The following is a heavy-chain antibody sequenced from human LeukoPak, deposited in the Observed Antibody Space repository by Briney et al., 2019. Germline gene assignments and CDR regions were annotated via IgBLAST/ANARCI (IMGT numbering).Heavy chain of an antibody. V-gene: IGHV4-59*12. J-gene: IGHJ4*02. Sequence: TSETLSLTCTVSGGSISSYYWSWIRQPPGKGLEWIGYIYYSGSTNYNPSLKSRVTISVDTSKNQFSLKLSSVTAADTAVYYCARKKQQPDYWGQGTLVTVSS. CDR2: IYYSGST. CDR3: ARKKQQPDY. CDR1: GGSISSYY. D-gene: IGHD6-13*01.